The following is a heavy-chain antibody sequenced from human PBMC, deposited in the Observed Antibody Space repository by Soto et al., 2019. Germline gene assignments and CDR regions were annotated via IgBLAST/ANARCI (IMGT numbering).Heavy chain of an antibody. CDR3: ARGASGLVSRFRAFDI. Sequence: SATLSLTCAVYGGSFSGYYWSWIRQPPGKGLEWIGEINHSGSTNYNPSLKSRVTISVDTSKNQFSLKLSSVTAADTAVYYCARGASGLVSRFRAFDIWGQGTMVTVSS. J-gene: IGHJ3*02. CDR1: GGSFSGYY. D-gene: IGHD6-6*01. CDR2: INHSGST. V-gene: IGHV4-34*01.